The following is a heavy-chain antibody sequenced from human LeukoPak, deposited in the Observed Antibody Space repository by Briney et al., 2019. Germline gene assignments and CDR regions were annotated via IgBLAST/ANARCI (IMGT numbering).Heavy chain of an antibody. J-gene: IGHJ5*02. D-gene: IGHD4-17*01. CDR3: ARDVHGDYGSGWFDP. Sequence: ASAKVSCKTSGGTFNNSAISWVRQAPGRGLEWLGGIMPLFGTAGYAQKFQGRVTITKDESTRTVYLELTSLTSDDTAVYYCARDVHGDYGSGWFDPWGQGTLVSVSS. CDR2: IMPLFGTA. CDR1: GGTFNNSA. V-gene: IGHV1-69*05.